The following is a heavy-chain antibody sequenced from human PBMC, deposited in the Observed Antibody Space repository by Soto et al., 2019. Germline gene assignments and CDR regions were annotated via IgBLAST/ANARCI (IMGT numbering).Heavy chain of an antibody. CDR3: AREVLWSGDTYALDV. CDR1: GFTFSSSV. D-gene: IGHD3-3*01. V-gene: IGHV3-33*01. Sequence: GGSLRLSCAASGFTFSSSVMHWVRQAPGRGLEWVAVIWSDGSKKYYADSVTGRFAISRDNSINTLYLQMRSLSAEDTAVYYCAREVLWSGDTYALDVWGQETTLTVSS. J-gene: IGHJ6*02. CDR2: IWSDGSKK.